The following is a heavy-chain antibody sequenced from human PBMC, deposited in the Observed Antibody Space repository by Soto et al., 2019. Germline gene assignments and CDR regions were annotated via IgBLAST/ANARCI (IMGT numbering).Heavy chain of an antibody. CDR2: VSSSGSTI. CDR1: GFTFSDYY. J-gene: IGHJ4*02. CDR3: ARGGLSACGDYDC. D-gene: IGHD4-17*01. Sequence: QVQLVESGGGLVKPGGSLRLSCAASGFTFSDYYMSWIRQAHGKGRGWVSYVSSSGSTIYFADSVKGRFTISRDNVNHSLYLPMNSLRAGDTAVYYCARGGLSACGDYDCWGQGTLVTVSS. V-gene: IGHV3-11*01.